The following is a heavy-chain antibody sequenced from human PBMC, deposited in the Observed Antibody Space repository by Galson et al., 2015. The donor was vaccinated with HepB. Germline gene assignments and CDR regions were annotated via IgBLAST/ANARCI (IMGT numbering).Heavy chain of an antibody. D-gene: IGHD2-21*01. CDR3: ARDSSSRYSLGH. Sequence: ETLSLTCAVSGDSISSDWWWSWVRQSPGKGLEWIGEIHHRGNTHYNPSLDSRLTVTLDKSNNQFSLRLSSVTAADSAVYFCARDSSSRYSLGHWGQGTLVTVSS. CDR1: GDSISSDWW. J-gene: IGHJ4*02. CDR2: IHHRGNT. V-gene: IGHV4-4*01.